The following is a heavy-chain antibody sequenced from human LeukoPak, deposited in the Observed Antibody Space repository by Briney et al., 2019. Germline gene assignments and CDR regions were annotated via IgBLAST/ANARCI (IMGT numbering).Heavy chain of an antibody. V-gene: IGHV4-59*01. J-gene: IGHJ3*02. CDR3: ARLLYDAFDI. D-gene: IGHD2-15*01. CDR2: IYYSGST. CDR1: GGSISSYY. Sequence: SETLSLTCTVSGGSISSYYWSWIRQPPGKGLEWIGYIYYSGSTNYNPSLKSRVTISVDTSTNQFSLKLSSVTAADTAVYYCARLLYDAFDIWGQGTMVTVSS.